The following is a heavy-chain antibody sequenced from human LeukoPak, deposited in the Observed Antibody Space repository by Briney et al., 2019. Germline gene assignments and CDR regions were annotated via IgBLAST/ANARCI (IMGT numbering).Heavy chain of an antibody. D-gene: IGHD3-16*01. V-gene: IGHV4-39*01. CDR1: GASISSSNYY. CDR2: VYYSGST. CDR3: ARHSLGYNWFDP. Sequence: PSETLSLTCTVSGASISSSNYYWGWIRQPPGRGLEWIGSVYYSGSTYYNPSLRSRVTMSVDTSKNQFSLKLSSVTASDTAVYYCARHSLGYNWFDPWGQGTLVTVSP. J-gene: IGHJ5*02.